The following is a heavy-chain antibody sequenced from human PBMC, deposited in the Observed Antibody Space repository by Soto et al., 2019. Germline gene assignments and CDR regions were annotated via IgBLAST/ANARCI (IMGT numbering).Heavy chain of an antibody. CDR2: IYHSGST. D-gene: IGHD3-16*02. Sequence: SETLSPTCAVSGYSISGGYYWGCIRQPPAKGLEWIGSIYHSGSTYYNPSLKSRVTISVDTSKNQFSLKLSSVTAADTAVYYCARGLISFGGVIATDWFDPWGQGTLVTSPQ. CDR3: ARGLISFGGVIATDWFDP. V-gene: IGHV4-38-2*01. J-gene: IGHJ5*02. CDR1: GYSISGGYY.